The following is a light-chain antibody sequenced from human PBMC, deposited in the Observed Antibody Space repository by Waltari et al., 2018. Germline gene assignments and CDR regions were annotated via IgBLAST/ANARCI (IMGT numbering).Light chain of an antibody. V-gene: IGLV3-21*01. CDR2: HDR. CDR1: NIGTKS. CDR3: QLWDSVTDHVV. Sequence: SFELTQPPSVSVAPGQTARISCGARNIGTKSVHWYQQKPGQAPILGVSHDRLRPSGVPGRFSGSNSGNTATLTISRVDAGDEADYYCQLWDSVTDHVVFGGGTKLTVL. J-gene: IGLJ2*01.